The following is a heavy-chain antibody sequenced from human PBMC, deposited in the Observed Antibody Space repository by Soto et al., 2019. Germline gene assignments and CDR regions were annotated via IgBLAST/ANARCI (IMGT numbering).Heavy chain of an antibody. D-gene: IGHD6-19*01. V-gene: IGHV3-23*01. CDR1: GFTFSSYA. J-gene: IGHJ4*02. CDR3: AKVTGERIAVAGVNYFDY. CDR2: ISGSGGST. Sequence: GGSLRLSCAASGFTFSSYAMSWVRQAPGKGLEWVSAISGSGGSTYYADSVKGRFTISRDNSKNTLYLQMNSLRAEDTAVYYCAKVTGERIAVAGVNYFDYWGQGTLVTVSS.